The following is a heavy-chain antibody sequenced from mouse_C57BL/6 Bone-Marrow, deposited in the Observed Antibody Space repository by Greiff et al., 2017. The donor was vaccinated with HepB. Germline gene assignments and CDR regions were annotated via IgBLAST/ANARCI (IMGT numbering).Heavy chain of an antibody. J-gene: IGHJ4*01. CDR2: LSSGGDYI. CDR1: GFTFSSYA. Sequence: EVQLVESGEGLVKPGGSLKLSCAASGFTFSSYAMSWVRQTPEKRLEWVAYLSSGGDYIYYADTVKGRFTISRDNARNTLYLQMSSLKSEDTAMYYCTRDLGGYYYAMDYWGQGTSVTVSS. D-gene: IGHD2-2*01. CDR3: TRDLGGYYYAMDY. V-gene: IGHV5-9-1*02.